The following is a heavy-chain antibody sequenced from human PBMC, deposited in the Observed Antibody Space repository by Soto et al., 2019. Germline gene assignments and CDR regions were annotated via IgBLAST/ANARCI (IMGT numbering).Heavy chain of an antibody. Sequence: GGSLRVSCAASGFTFSSYAMSWVRQAPGKGLEWVSAISGSGGSTYYADSVKGRFTISRDNSKNTLYLQMNSLRAEDTAVYYCAKPGSSSWNNWFDPWGQGTLVTVSS. CDR1: GFTFSSYA. CDR3: AKPGSSSWNNWFDP. CDR2: ISGSGGST. J-gene: IGHJ5*02. D-gene: IGHD6-13*01. V-gene: IGHV3-23*01.